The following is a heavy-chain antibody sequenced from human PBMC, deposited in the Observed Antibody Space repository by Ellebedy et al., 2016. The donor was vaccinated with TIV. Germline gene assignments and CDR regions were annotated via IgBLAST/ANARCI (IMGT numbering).Heavy chain of an antibody. Sequence: GESLKISCAASGFTFSNYAMSWVRQAPGKGLEWVSTISGSGAGTYYADSVKGRFTISRDNSKNTLYLQINSLRAEDTAVYYCAKDPEIAARYPTFDYWGQGTLVTVSS. CDR2: ISGSGAGT. J-gene: IGHJ4*02. D-gene: IGHD6-6*01. CDR1: GFTFSNYA. V-gene: IGHV3-23*01. CDR3: AKDPEIAARYPTFDY.